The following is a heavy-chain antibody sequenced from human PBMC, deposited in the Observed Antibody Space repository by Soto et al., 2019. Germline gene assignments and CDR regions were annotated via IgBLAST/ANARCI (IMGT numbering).Heavy chain of an antibody. Sequence: QVQLVQSGAEVKKPGSSVKVSCKASGGTFSSYAISWVRQAPGQGPEWMGGIIPIFGTANYAQKFQGRVTITADESTSTAYMELSSLRSEDTAVYYCARGVVVVAATNYYYGMDVWGQGTTVTVSS. J-gene: IGHJ6*02. CDR3: ARGVVVVAATNYYYGMDV. V-gene: IGHV1-69*01. CDR2: IIPIFGTA. CDR1: GGTFSSYA. D-gene: IGHD2-15*01.